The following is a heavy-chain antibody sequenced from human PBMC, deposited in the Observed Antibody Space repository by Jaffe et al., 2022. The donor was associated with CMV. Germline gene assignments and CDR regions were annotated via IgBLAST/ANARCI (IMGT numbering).Heavy chain of an antibody. CDR3: AREFTAGHGSGSYKGSDAFDI. Sequence: QVQLVQSGAEVKKPGASVKVSCKASGYTFTSYYMHWVRQAPGQGLEWMGIINPSGGSTSYAQKFQGRVTMTRDTSTSTVYMELSSLRSEDTAVYYCAREFTAGHGSGSYKGSDAFDIWGQGTMVTVSS. J-gene: IGHJ3*02. CDR2: INPSGGST. D-gene: IGHD3-10*01. CDR1: GYTFTSYY. V-gene: IGHV1-46*01.